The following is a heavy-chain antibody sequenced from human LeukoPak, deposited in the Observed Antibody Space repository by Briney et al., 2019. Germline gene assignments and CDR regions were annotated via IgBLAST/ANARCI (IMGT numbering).Heavy chain of an antibody. D-gene: IGHD1-26*01. CDR1: GDTFSNYA. V-gene: IGHV1-69*13. CDR2: IIPLFRTA. J-gene: IGHJ4*02. Sequence: GASVKVSCKASGDTFSNYAINWVRQNPGQGFEWMGGIIPLFRTANYAQKFQGRVTITADESASTAYMELNSLRSEDTAVYYCAREGNLYSGSFEGADYWGQGTLVTVSS. CDR3: AREGNLYSGSFEGADY.